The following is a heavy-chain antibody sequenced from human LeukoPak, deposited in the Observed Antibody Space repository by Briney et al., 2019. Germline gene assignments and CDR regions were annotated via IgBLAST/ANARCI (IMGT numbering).Heavy chain of an antibody. J-gene: IGHJ6*02. CDR2: IPYDGNNK. D-gene: IGHD3-10*01. CDR3: AKDSGGSVTFSYGMDV. CDR1: GFTFSTYG. Sequence: GRSLRLSCAASGFTFSTYGMHWVRQAPGKGLEWLAVIPYDGNNKYYADSVKGRFTISRDNSKNTLYLQMNSLRAEDTAVYYCAKDSGGSVTFSYGMDVWGQGTTVTVSS. V-gene: IGHV3-30*18.